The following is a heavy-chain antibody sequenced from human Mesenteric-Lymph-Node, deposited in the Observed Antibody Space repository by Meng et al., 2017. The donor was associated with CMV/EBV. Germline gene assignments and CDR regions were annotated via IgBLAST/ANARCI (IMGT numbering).Heavy chain of an antibody. D-gene: IGHD6-6*01. CDR1: GGTFSNYA. Sequence: ASVKVSCKASGGTFSNYAISWVRQAPGQGLEWMGWISTHSDYTNYSQKFQGRVTMTTDTSTTTAYMELRSLRFDDTAVYYCARGVELSVAATNYFDYWGQGTLVTVSS. CDR2: ISTHSDYT. J-gene: IGHJ4*02. V-gene: IGHV1-18*01. CDR3: ARGVELSVAATNYFDY.